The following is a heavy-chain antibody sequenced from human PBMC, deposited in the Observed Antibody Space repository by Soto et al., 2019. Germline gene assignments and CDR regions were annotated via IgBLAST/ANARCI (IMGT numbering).Heavy chain of an antibody. D-gene: IGHD3-3*01. Sequence: QVQLQQWGAGLLKPSETVSLTCAVYGGSFIGYYGTWIRQPPGKGLEWIGEINHSGSTHYNPSLKSRVTISADTSKNQFSLRLSSVTAADTAVYYCATLGHYDFWSGFRKGNWFDPWGQGTLVTVSS. V-gene: IGHV4-34*01. J-gene: IGHJ5*02. CDR2: INHSGST. CDR1: GGSFIGYY. CDR3: ATLGHYDFWSGFRKGNWFDP.